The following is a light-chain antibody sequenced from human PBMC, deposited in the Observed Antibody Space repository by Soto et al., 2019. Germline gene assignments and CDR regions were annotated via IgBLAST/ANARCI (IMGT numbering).Light chain of an antibody. Sequence: QSALTQPASVSGSPGQSITISCTGTNSDIGDYTHVSWYQQHPGKAPKLIIYEVSDRPSGVSNRFSGSKSGNTASLPISGLQTEAEADYYCCSSSSISTSDVFGGGTKLTVL. V-gene: IGLV2-14*01. J-gene: IGLJ2*01. CDR2: EVS. CDR3: CSSSSISTSDV. CDR1: NSDIGDYTH.